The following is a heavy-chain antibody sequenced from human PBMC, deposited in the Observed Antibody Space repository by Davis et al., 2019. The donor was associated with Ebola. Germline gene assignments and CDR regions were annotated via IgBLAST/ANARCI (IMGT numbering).Heavy chain of an antibody. CDR3: ATWSGAV. V-gene: IGHV3-15*01. CDR2: VKSKTDGGTT. CDR1: GFTFSSVW. Sequence: PGGSLRLSCAASGFTFSSVWMTWVRQAPGKGLECVGRVKSKTDGGTTDYAAPVKGRFTISRDDSRNTLYLQMNSLQTEDTAVYYCATWSGAVWGQGTTVTVSS. J-gene: IGHJ6*02. D-gene: IGHD3-10*01.